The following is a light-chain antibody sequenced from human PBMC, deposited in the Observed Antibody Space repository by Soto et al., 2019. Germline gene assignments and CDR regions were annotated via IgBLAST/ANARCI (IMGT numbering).Light chain of an antibody. CDR3: LSYTSSDTYV. J-gene: IGLJ1*01. CDR1: STYVGGYKH. Sequence: QSVLTQPASVSGSPGQSITISCTGTSTYVGGYKHVSWYQQHPGKAPKFMIYDVTSRPSGISNRFSGSKSGNTAFLIISGLQAEDEADYYCLSYTSSDTYVFGTGTKVTVL. CDR2: DVT. V-gene: IGLV2-14*01.